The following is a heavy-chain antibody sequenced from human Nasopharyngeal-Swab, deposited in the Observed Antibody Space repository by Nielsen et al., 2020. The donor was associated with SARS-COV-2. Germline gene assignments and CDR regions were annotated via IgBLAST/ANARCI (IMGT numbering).Heavy chain of an antibody. D-gene: IGHD4-11*01. J-gene: IGHJ4*02. CDR2: MNPNSGNT. Sequence: ASVKVSCKASGDTFTSQDINWVRQAAGQGLQWMGWMNPNSGNTGYAQEFQGRVTMTRNTLITTAYMELTSLRSDDTAVYYCARFHSNGGVDSWGQGTLVTVSS. CDR3: ARFHSNGGVDS. V-gene: IGHV1-8*02. CDR1: GDTFTSQD.